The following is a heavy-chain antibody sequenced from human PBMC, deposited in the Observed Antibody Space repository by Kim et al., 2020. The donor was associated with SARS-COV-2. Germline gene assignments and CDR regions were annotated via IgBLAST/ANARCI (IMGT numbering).Heavy chain of an antibody. Sequence: GGSLRLSCAASGFTVSSNYMTWVRQAPGKGLEWVSVIYRDGSTYYADSVKGRFTISRDNSKNTLYLQMNSLRAEDTAVYYCARVRSSNWYYFDYWGQGTL. V-gene: IGHV3-53*01. J-gene: IGHJ4*02. CDR2: IYRDGST. D-gene: IGHD6-13*01. CDR3: ARVRSSNWYYFDY. CDR1: GFTVSSNY.